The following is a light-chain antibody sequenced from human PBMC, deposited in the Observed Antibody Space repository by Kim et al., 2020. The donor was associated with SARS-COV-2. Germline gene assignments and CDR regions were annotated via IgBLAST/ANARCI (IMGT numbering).Light chain of an antibody. Sequence: DIEMTQSPSSLSASVGDRVTITCRASQNIGFYLNWYQQKPGKAPKLLIYAASSLKSEVPSRFSGSGSGTDFTLTISSLQPEDFALYYCQQSYNVHRYSFGQGTKLEIK. CDR2: AAS. J-gene: IGKJ2*03. V-gene: IGKV1-39*01. CDR3: QQSYNVHRYS. CDR1: QNIGFY.